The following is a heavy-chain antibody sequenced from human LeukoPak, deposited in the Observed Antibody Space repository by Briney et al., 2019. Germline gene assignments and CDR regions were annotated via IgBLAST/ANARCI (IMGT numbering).Heavy chain of an antibody. Sequence: SETLSLTCTVSGGSISSYYWSWIRQPPGKGLEWIGYIYYSGSTNQNPSLKSRVTISVDTSKNQFSLKLTSVTAADTAVYYCARGSLVRGDITLDYWGQGTLVTVSS. V-gene: IGHV4-59*01. CDR3: ARGSLVRGDITLDY. J-gene: IGHJ4*02. CDR2: IYYSGST. CDR1: GGSISSYY. D-gene: IGHD3-10*01.